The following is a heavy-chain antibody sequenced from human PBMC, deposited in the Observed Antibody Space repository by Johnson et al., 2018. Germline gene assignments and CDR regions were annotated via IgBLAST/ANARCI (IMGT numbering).Heavy chain of an antibody. CDR2: ISSSGSTI. V-gene: IGHV3-11*01. Sequence: QVQLVESGGGLVKPGGSLRLSCAASGFTFSDYYMSWIRQAPGKGLEWVSYISSSGSTIYYADSVKGRFTISSDNAKNSGYLQMNSLRAEDPAIYYCARGGYSGYDAYYDYGMDVWGQGTTVTVSS. D-gene: IGHD5-12*01. J-gene: IGHJ6*02. CDR1: GFTFSDYY. CDR3: ARGGYSGYDAYYDYGMDV.